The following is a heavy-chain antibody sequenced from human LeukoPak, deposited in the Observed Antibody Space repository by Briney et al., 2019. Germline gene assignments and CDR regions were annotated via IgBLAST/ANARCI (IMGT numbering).Heavy chain of an antibody. D-gene: IGHD3-22*01. CDR3: GSLTVVAKDH. Sequence: GGSLRLSCAASGFSFSTHWMHWVRQAPGKGLVYVAQINSDGSATAYADSVKGRFTISRDNAKNTLYLGMISLRAEDTAVYYCGSLTVVAKDHWGQGTLVTVSS. J-gene: IGHJ4*02. V-gene: IGHV3-74*01. CDR1: GFSFSTHW. CDR2: INSDGSAT.